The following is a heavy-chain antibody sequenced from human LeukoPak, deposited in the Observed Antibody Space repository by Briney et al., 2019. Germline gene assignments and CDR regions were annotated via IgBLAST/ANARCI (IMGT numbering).Heavy chain of an antibody. V-gene: IGHV3-30*02. CDR2: IRYDGSNK. CDR3: AKERLRYCSSTSCSPFDP. CDR1: GFTFSSYG. J-gene: IGHJ5*02. D-gene: IGHD2-2*01. Sequence: GSLRLSCAASGFTFSSYGMHWVRQAPGKGLEWVAFIRYDGSNKYYADSVKGRFTISRDNSKNTLYLQMNSLRAEDTAVYYCAKERLRYCSSTSCSPFDPWGQGTLVTVSS.